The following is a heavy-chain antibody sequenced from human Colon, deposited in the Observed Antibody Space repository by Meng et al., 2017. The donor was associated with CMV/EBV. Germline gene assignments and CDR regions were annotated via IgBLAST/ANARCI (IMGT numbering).Heavy chain of an antibody. D-gene: IGHD2-2*01. Sequence: GESLKISCVASGFTFSSREMNWVRQAPGKGLEWIAYISSSSIYYADSVKGRFTISTDNAKNSLSLQMNSLRVEDTAVYYCATSPRHIVVGWNDYWGQETLVTVSS. V-gene: IGHV3-48*03. CDR3: ATSPRHIVVGWNDY. J-gene: IGHJ4*02. CDR1: GFTFSSRE. CDR2: ISSSSI.